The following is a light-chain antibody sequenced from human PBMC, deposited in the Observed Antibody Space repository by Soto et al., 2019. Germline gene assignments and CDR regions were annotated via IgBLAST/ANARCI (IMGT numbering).Light chain of an antibody. CDR1: QSISRS. Sequence: DIQMTQSPSTLSASVGDRVTITCRPSQSISRSLAWYQQKPGKAPNLLIYDASSLESGVPSRFSGSGFGTEFTLTISSLQPDDFATYYCQQYNSYLLTFGPGTTVDIK. CDR2: DAS. V-gene: IGKV1-5*01. CDR3: QQYNSYLLT. J-gene: IGKJ3*01.